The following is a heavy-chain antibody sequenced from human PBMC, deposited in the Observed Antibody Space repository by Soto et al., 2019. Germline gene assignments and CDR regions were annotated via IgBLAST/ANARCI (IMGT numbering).Heavy chain of an antibody. Sequence: ASETLSLTCTVSGGSISSYYWSWIRQPPGKGLEWIGYIYYSGSTNYNPSLKSRVTISVDTSKNQFSLKLSSVTAADTAVYYCVGSEYSGYEYDYWGQGTLVTVSS. CDR1: GGSISSYY. CDR2: IYYSGST. V-gene: IGHV4-59*01. J-gene: IGHJ4*02. CDR3: VGSEYSGYEYDY. D-gene: IGHD5-12*01.